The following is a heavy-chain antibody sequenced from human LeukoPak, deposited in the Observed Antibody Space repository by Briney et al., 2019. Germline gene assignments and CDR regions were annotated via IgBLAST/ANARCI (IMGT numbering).Heavy chain of an antibody. CDR1: GGSISSYY. CDR3: ARASGWLRSSWYFDL. J-gene: IGHJ2*01. Sequence: SETLSLTCTVSGGSISSYYWSWIRQPPGKGLEWIGYIYYSGSTNYNPSLKSRVTISVDTSKNQFSLKLSSVTAADTAVYYCARASGWLRSSWYFDLWGRGTLVTVSS. D-gene: IGHD5-12*01. CDR2: IYYSGST. V-gene: IGHV4-59*01.